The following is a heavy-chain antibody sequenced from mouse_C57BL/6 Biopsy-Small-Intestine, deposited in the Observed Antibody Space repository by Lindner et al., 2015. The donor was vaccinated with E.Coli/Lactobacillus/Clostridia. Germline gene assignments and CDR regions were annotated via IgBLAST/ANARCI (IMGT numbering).Heavy chain of an antibody. Sequence: VQLQESGGGLVKPGGSLKLSCAASGFTFSDYGMHWVRQAPEKGLEWVAFISSGSSTIYYADTLKGRFTFSRDNAKNTLFLQMTSLRSEDTAMYYCARGRYYYGSSFDAMDYWGQGTSVTVSS. V-gene: IGHV5-17*01. CDR1: GFTFSDYG. J-gene: IGHJ4*01. CDR3: ARGRYYYGSSFDAMDY. CDR2: ISSGSSTI. D-gene: IGHD1-1*01.